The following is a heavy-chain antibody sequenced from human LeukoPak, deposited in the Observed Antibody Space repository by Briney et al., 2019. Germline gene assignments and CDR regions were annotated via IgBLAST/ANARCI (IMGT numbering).Heavy chain of an antibody. CDR1: GGSISSSY. CDR2: IYYSGST. J-gene: IGHJ2*01. Sequence: PSETLSLTCNVSGGSISSSYWSWIRQPPGKGLEWIGYIYYSGSTNYNPSLKSQVTMSVDTSKNQFSLKVTSVTAADTAVYYCARLTAYFDLWGRGTLVTVSS. CDR3: ARLTAYFDL. V-gene: IGHV4-59*08.